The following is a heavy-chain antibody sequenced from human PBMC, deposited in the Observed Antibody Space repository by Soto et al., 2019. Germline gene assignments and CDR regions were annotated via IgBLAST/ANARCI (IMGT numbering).Heavy chain of an antibody. CDR1: GFICSSYD. V-gene: IGHV3-23*01. CDR2: ILVDGRT. CDR3: AKATATGGGAFDI. Sequence: GGSLRLSCAASGFICSSYDMSWVRQAPGKGLEWVSTILVDGRTFYVDSVKGRLTISRDNSKNTVYLQMNSLTAGDTAQYYCAKATATGGGAFDICGQGTMVTVPS. J-gene: IGHJ3*02. D-gene: IGHD2-8*02.